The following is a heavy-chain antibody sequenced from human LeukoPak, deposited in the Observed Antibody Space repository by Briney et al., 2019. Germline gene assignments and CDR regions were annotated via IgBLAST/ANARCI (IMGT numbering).Heavy chain of an antibody. J-gene: IGHJ6*03. Sequence: GGSLRLSCAASGFTASNNYMSWVRQAPGKGLEWVSVIYSGGSTYYADSVKGRFTISRDNSKNTLYLQMNSLRVEDTAVYYCARALFGVYYMDVWGKGTTVTISS. CDR3: ARALFGVYYMDV. CDR1: GFTASNNY. D-gene: IGHD3-10*01. CDR2: IYSGGST. V-gene: IGHV3-53*01.